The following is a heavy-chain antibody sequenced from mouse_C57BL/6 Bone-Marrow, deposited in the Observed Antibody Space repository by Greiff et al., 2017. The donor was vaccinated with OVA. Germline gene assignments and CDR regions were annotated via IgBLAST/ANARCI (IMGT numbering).Heavy chain of an antibody. CDR1: GFTFSNYW. CDR3: TGGYDYDGYYYAMDY. Sequence: EVMLVESGGGLVQPGGSMKLSCVASGFTFSNYWMNWVRQSPEKGLEWVAQIRLKSDNYATHYAESVKGRFTISRDDSKSSVYLQMNNLRAEDTGIYYCTGGYDYDGYYYAMDYWGQGTSVTVSS. J-gene: IGHJ4*01. V-gene: IGHV6-3*01. CDR2: IRLKSDNYAT. D-gene: IGHD2-4*01.